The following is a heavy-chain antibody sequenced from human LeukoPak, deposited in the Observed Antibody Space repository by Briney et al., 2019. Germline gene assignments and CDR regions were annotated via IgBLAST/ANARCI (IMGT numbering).Heavy chain of an antibody. CDR1: SGSISSSSYY. J-gene: IGHJ5*02. CDR2: IYYSGST. Sequence: SETLSLTCTVSSGSISSSSYYWGWIRQPPGKGQEWIGSIYYSGSTYYNPSLKSRVTISVDTSKNQFSLKLSSVTAADTAVYYCVRQGCSGGSCYSPRALNWFDPWGQGTLVTVSS. V-gene: IGHV4-39*01. CDR3: VRQGCSGGSCYSPRALNWFDP. D-gene: IGHD2-15*01.